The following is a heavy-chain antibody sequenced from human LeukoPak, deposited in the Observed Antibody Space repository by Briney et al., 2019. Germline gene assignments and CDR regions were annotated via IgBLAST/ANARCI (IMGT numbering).Heavy chain of an antibody. D-gene: IGHD6-13*01. CDR1: GYTFTSYY. Sequence: ASVKVSCKASGYTFTSYYMHWERQAPGQGLEWMGIINPSGGSTSYAQKFQGRVTMTRDTSTSTVYMELSSLRSEDTAVYYCARDLDLIAAAGTAPGDWGQGTLVTVSS. CDR2: INPSGGST. V-gene: IGHV1-46*01. J-gene: IGHJ4*02. CDR3: ARDLDLIAAAGTAPGD.